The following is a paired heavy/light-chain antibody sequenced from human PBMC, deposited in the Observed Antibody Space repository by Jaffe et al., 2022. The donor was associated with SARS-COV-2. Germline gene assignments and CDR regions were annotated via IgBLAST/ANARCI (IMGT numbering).Heavy chain of an antibody. J-gene: IGHJ4*02. D-gene: IGHD3-22*01. CDR2: IIPILGMA. V-gene: IGHV1-69*02. CDR3: ARAIYYYDISGDFDY. Sequence: QVQLVQSGAEVKKPGSSVKVSCKASGGTFSSYTFSWVRQAPGQGLEWMGRIIPILGMANYAEKFQGRVTITADKSTSTAYMELSSLRSEDTAVYYCARAIYYYDISGDFDYWGQGTLVTVSS. CDR1: GGTFSSYT.
Light chain of an antibody. Sequence: EIVMTQSPLSLPVTPGEPASISCRSSQSLLHSNGYNYLDWYLQKPGQSPQLLIYLGSNRASGVPDRFSGSGSGTDFTLKISRVEAEDVGVYYCMQALQTPPTFGGGTKVEIK. V-gene: IGKV2-28*01. CDR2: LGS. CDR3: MQALQTPPT. J-gene: IGKJ4*01. CDR1: QSLLHSNGYNY.